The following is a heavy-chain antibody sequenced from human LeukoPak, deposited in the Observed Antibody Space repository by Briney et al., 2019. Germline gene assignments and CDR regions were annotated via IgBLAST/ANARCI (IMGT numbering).Heavy chain of an antibody. Sequence: GGSLRLSCAGSGFTFGGYGMHWFRQTPGKGLEWVAVIAYDGSRAFYADSVKGRFTISRDNSKHTMSVQMDDLRAEDTAVYYCTRYNNDHFDYWGQGTLVTVSS. CDR1: GFTFGGYG. CDR3: TRYNNDHFDY. D-gene: IGHD1-14*01. J-gene: IGHJ4*02. CDR2: IAYDGSRA. V-gene: IGHV3-33*01.